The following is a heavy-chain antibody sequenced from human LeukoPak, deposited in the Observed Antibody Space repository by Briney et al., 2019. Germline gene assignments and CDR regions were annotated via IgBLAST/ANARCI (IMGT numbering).Heavy chain of an antibody. V-gene: IGHV3-48*03. J-gene: IGHJ6*02. D-gene: IGHD4-11*01. Sequence: PGGSLRLSCVASGFTFSSYEMNWVRQAPGKGLEWGSYISSSGSTIYYADSVKGRFTISRDNAKKSLYLQMNSLRAEDTAVYYCARERGGTTATTDYYNYGMDVWGQGTTVTVSS. CDR3: ARERGGTTATTDYYNYGMDV. CDR2: ISSSGSTI. CDR1: GFTFSSYE.